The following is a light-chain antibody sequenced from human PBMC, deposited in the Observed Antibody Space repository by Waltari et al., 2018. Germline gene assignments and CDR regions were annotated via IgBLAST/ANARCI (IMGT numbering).Light chain of an antibody. CDR3: ISYSSSTTLGV. Sequence: QSALTQPASVSGSPGQSITISCTGSSSDVGDYNYVSWSPQHPGTAPKRLIYEVSNRPAGFSIRSSGSKSGNTASLTISWLLAEDEADYYCISYSSSTTLGVFGGGTKLTVL. CDR1: SSDVGDYNY. J-gene: IGLJ2*01. V-gene: IGLV2-14*03. CDR2: EVS.